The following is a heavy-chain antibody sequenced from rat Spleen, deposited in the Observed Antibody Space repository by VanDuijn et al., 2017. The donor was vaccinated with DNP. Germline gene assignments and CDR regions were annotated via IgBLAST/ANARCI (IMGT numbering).Heavy chain of an antibody. CDR2: ISFAGRDT. Sequence: EVQLVESGGGLVQPGRSLKLSCAASGFTFSNYDMAWVRQAPTKGLEWIASISFAGRDTYYRDSVKGRFTISRDNAKSTLYLQMDSLRSEDTATYYCARSDSYGFPYWGQGTLVTVSS. CDR3: ARSDSYGFPY. D-gene: IGHD1-2*01. CDR1: GFTFSNYD. J-gene: IGHJ3*01. V-gene: IGHV5-25*01.